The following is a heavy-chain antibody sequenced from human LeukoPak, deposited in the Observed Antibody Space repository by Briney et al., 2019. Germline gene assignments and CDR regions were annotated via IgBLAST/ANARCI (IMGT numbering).Heavy chain of an antibody. CDR2: ISYDGSNK. Sequence: GRSRRLSCAASGFTFSSYAMHWVRQAPGKGLEWVAVISYDGSNKYYADSVKGRFTISRDNSKNTLYLQMNSLRAEDTAVYYCARGGEQWPKVFLDYWGQGTLVTVSS. J-gene: IGHJ4*02. CDR3: ARGGEQWPKVFLDY. D-gene: IGHD6-19*01. V-gene: IGHV3-30*04. CDR1: GFTFSSYA.